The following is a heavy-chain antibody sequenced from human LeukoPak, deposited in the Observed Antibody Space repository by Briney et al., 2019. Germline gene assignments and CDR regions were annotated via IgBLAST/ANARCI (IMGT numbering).Heavy chain of an antibody. D-gene: IGHD7-27*01. CDR1: GYTFTSFD. V-gene: IGHV1-8*01. J-gene: IGHJ4*02. CDR2: MKSNNGHT. Sequence: ASVKVSCTASGYTFTSFDFNWVRQATGQGLERMGWMKSNNGHTGYAQKFQGRVTMTRDTSISTAYMELSSLTFEDTAVYYCARGPPNWGMVGYWGQGTLVTVSS. CDR3: ARGPPNWGMVGY.